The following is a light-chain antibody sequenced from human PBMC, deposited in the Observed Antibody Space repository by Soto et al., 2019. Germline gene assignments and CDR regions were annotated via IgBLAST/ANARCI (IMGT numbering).Light chain of an antibody. V-gene: IGKV3-15*01. CDR2: GAS. CDR3: QQRAGWPPT. J-gene: IGKJ4*01. Sequence: EIVMTQSPATLSLSPGERVTLSCRASQSVSSKLAWYQQKPGQAPRLLIYGASIRATDIPARFSGSGSGTEFTLTISRLQSEDFAIFYCQQRAGWPPTFGGGTKVDIK. CDR1: QSVSSK.